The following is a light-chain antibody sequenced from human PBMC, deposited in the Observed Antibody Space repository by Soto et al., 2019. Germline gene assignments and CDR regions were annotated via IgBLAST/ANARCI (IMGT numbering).Light chain of an antibody. CDR1: QSVDIN. CDR2: GAS. Sequence: EIVLTQSPATLSVSPGDRVTLSCRASQSVDINLAWYQQRSGQAPRLLIYGASTRATDMPGRFSGSGSGTEFTLTISSLQSEDFAVYYCQQYKNWPRTVGRGTKVDTK. CDR3: QQYKNWPRT. J-gene: IGKJ4*02. V-gene: IGKV3-15*01.